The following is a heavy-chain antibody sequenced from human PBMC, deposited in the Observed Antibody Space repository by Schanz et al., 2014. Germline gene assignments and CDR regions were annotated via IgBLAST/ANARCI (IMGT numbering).Heavy chain of an antibody. CDR3: SRNYGGPSEESDRYGVSV. J-gene: IGHJ6*02. D-gene: IGHD4-17*01. V-gene: IGHV3-7*01. CDR1: GFTFTGHW. Sequence: DVQLVESGGGLVQPGGSLRLSCAASGFTFTGHWMSWVRQAPGKGLEWVANIKEDGSKKYYVDSVKGRFTISRDNAKNSLSLQMNSLRPEDTALFFFSRNYGGPSEESDRYGVSVWGQGTTFTVSS. CDR2: IKEDGSKK.